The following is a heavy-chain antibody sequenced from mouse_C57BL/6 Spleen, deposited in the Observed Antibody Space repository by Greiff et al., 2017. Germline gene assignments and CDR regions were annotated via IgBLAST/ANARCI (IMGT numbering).Heavy chain of an antibody. D-gene: IGHD1-1*01. CDR2: IYPGSGST. CDR3: ASSYYGSPYWYFDV. J-gene: IGHJ1*03. CDR1: GYTFTSYW. V-gene: IGHV1-55*01. Sequence: QVQLQQPGAELVKPGASVKMSCKASGYTFTSYWITWVKQRPGQGLEWIGDIYPGSGSTNYNEKFKSKATLTVDTSSSTAYMQLSSLTSEDSAVYYCASSYYGSPYWYFDVWGTGTTVTVSS.